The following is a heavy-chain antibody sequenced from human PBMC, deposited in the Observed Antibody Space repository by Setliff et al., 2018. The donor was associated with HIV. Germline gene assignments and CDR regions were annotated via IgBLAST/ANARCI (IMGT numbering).Heavy chain of an antibody. D-gene: IGHD3-22*01. CDR2: INPNSGGT. CDR1: GYTFTGWY. Sequence: GASVKVSCKASGYTFTGWYMHWVRQAPGQGLEWMGWINPNSGGTNYAQKFQGRVNMTRGTSISTTYMELSRLRSDDTAVYYCAKGTYSYDSSGPDYWGQGTLVTVSS. J-gene: IGHJ4*02. CDR3: AKGTYSYDSSGPDY. V-gene: IGHV1-2*02.